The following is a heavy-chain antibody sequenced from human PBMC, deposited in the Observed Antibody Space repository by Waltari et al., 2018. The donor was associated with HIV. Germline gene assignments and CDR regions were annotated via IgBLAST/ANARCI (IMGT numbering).Heavy chain of an antibody. V-gene: IGHV3-74*01. Sequence: CAASGFTFSSYWMHWVRQVPGKGLIWVSRINSDGSSTSYADSVKGRFTISRDNAKNTLYLHMNSLRAEDTAVYYCATSRTFDYWGQGTLVTVSS. J-gene: IGHJ4*02. CDR1: GFTFSSYW. CDR3: ATSRTFDY. CDR2: INSDGSST.